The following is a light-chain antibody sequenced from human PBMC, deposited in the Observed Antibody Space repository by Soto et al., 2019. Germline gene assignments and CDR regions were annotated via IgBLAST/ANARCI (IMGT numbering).Light chain of an antibody. V-gene: IGLV2-23*01. CDR3: CSYAGRVV. CDR2: EGS. J-gene: IGLJ2*01. CDR1: SSDVGSYNL. Sequence: QSALTQPASVSGSPGQSITISCTGTSSDVGSYNLVSWYQQHPGKAPKLMIYEGSKRPSGVSNRFSGSKSGNTASLTISGRQDEDEADYDFCSYAGRVVFGGGTKLTVL.